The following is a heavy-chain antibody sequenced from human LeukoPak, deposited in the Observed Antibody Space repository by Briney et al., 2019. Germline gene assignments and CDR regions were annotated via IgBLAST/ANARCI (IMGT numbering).Heavy chain of an antibody. CDR1: GFTFSIYD. V-gene: IGHV3-23*01. J-gene: IGHJ4*02. CDR2: ITGSSTTI. Sequence: PGGSLRLSCAASGFTFSIYDMSWVRQAPGKGLEWVSVITGSSTTIVYADSVKGQFTISRENSKNTLYLQMNSLRAEDTAVYYCAKPYSYGSGSYDYWGQGTLVTVSS. CDR3: AKPYSYGSGSYDY. D-gene: IGHD3-10*01.